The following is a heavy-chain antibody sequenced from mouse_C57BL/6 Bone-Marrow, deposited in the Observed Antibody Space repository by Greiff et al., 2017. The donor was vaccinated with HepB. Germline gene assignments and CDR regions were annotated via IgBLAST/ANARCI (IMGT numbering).Heavy chain of an antibody. CDR3: AQQQLFLAESSYGNFDY. D-gene: IGHD1-1*01. CDR2: ISYDGST. V-gene: IGHV3-6*01. J-gene: IGHJ2*01. Sequence: DVKLQESGPGLVKPSQSLSLTCSVTGYSITSGYYWNWIRQFPGNILEWMGYISYDGSTNYNPALKNRISITRDTSKNQFCLKLNSVTTEDTATYYCAQQQLFLAESSYGNFDYWGQGTTLTVSS. CDR1: GYSITSGYY.